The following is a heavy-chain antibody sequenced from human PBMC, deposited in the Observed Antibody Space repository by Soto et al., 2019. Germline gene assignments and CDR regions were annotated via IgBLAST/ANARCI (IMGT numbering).Heavy chain of an antibody. CDR3: AKGSGQQLDYSSGMDV. Sequence: PGGSLRLSCAASGFSFSSYAMTWVRQAPGKGLEWVSTISGSGGSTHYADSVKGRLTISRDNSKNTLYLQMSSLGVDDTAVYYCAKGSGQQLDYSSGMDVWGQGTTVTAP. CDR2: ISGSGGST. J-gene: IGHJ6*02. D-gene: IGHD6-13*01. CDR1: GFSFSSYA. V-gene: IGHV3-23*01.